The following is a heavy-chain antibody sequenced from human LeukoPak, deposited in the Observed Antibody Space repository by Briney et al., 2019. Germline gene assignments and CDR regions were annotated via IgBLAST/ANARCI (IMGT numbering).Heavy chain of an antibody. V-gene: IGHV4-61*01. D-gene: IGHD6-19*01. CDR1: GSSVSSGNYY. Sequence: SETLSLTCTVSGSSVSSGNYYWSWIRQPPGKGLEWIGYISYSGSTIYNPSLKSRVTISLNTSKNQFSPKLSSVTAADTAVYYCARDRSIAVPYTYYYYGLDVWGQGTTVTVSS. J-gene: IGHJ6*02. CDR3: ARDRSIAVPYTYYYYGLDV. CDR2: ISYSGST.